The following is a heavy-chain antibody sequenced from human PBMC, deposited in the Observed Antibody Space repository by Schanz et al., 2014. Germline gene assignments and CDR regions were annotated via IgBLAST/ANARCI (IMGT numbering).Heavy chain of an antibody. D-gene: IGHD3-22*01. CDR1: GFTFSIYG. Sequence: EVQLLESGGGLVQPGGSLRLSCAASGFTFSIYGMSWVRQAPGKGLEWVSRMIGSGSSVFYADSVKGRFTISRDNLKNTVYLQMNSLRAEDTAVYYCAKDGRLPYYGTGSDFDCWGQGTLVAVSS. V-gene: IGHV3-23*01. CDR3: AKDGRLPYYGTGSDFDC. J-gene: IGHJ4*02. CDR2: MIGSGSSV.